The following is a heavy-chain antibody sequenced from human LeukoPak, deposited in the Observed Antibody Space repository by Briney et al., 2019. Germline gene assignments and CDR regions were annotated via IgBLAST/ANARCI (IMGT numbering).Heavy chain of an antibody. CDR1: GGSLSNGGYY. Sequence: SETLSLTCAVSGGSLSNGGYYWSWIRQPPGKGLEWIGEINHSGSTNYNPSLKSRVTISVDTSKNQFSLKLSSVTAADTAVYYCARGSTYYYDSSGYSYYFDYWGQGTLVTVSS. J-gene: IGHJ4*02. D-gene: IGHD3-22*01. CDR3: ARGSTYYYDSSGYSYYFDY. CDR2: INHSGST. V-gene: IGHV4-34*01.